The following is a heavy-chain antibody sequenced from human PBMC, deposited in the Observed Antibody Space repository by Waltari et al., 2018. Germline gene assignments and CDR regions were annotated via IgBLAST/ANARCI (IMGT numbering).Heavy chain of an antibody. CDR2: ISYSGST. CDR1: GVSFSNYY. Sequence: QVQLQESVPGLVKPSETLSLTCTVAGVSFSNYYWSWIRQPPGKGLEWIGYISYSGSTNYSPSLKSRVTISVDASKNQFSLRLSSVTAADTAVYSCAANTIRSGWYGVGWFDPWGQGILVTVSS. CDR3: AANTIRSGWYGVGWFDP. D-gene: IGHD6-19*01. V-gene: IGHV4-59*01. J-gene: IGHJ5*02.